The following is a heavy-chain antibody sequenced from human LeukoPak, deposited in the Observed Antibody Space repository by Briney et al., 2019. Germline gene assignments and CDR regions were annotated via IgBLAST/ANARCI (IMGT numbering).Heavy chain of an antibody. J-gene: IGHJ4*02. Sequence: SETLSLTCTVSGASISSFYWSWIRQPPGKGLEWIGWLHYSGSTNYNPSLKSRVTISVDTSKNQFSLKLSSVTAADTAVYYCARTSSGWYPYFDYWGRGTLVTVSS. D-gene: IGHD6-19*01. CDR3: ARTSSGWYPYFDY. V-gene: IGHV4-59*01. CDR2: LHYSGST. CDR1: GASISSFY.